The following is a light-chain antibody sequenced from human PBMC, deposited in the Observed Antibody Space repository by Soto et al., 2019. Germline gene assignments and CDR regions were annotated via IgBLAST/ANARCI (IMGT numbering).Light chain of an antibody. CDR3: QQYNNWLYT. J-gene: IGKJ2*01. CDR2: GAS. CDR1: QSVSSN. V-gene: IGKV3-15*01. Sequence: EIVMTQSPATLSVSPGERATLSCRASQSVSSNLAWYQQKPGQAPRLLIYGASTRATGIPARFSGSGSGTDFTLTISSLQSEDFAVYYCQQYNNWLYTFGQGTKREIK.